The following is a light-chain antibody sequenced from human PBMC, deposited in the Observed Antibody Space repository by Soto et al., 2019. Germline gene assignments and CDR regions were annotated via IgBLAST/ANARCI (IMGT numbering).Light chain of an antibody. CDR2: GAS. CDR1: QSVGAT. Sequence: IVLTQSPVTLSVFPWERSTLSFRASQSVGATVAWYHQRPGQAPRLLISGASTRATGVPARVSASGSGTAFTLTITSLQSDDFGVYYCQQYADWPTTFGQGTKVDIK. CDR3: QQYADWPTT. J-gene: IGKJ1*01. V-gene: IGKV3-15*01.